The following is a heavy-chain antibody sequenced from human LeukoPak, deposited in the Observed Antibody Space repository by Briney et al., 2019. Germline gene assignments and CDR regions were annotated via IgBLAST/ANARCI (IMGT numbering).Heavy chain of an antibody. CDR2: IGDSGDKS. D-gene: IGHD3/OR15-3a*01. CDR3: AKGRALWTYDFDS. V-gene: IGHV3-23*01. CDR1: GFRFSRYA. J-gene: IGHJ4*02. Sequence: GGSLGLSCAASGFRFSRYAMTWVRWAPGKGLEWVSTIGDSGDKSYYPDSVKGRFTISRDLSKDTLFLEMHNLRAEDTAVYYCAKGRALWTYDFDSWGQGTLVTVSS.